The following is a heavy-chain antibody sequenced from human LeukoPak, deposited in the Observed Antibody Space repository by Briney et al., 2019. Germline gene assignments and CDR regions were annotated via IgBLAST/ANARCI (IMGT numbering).Heavy chain of an antibody. J-gene: IGHJ4*02. D-gene: IGHD5-12*01. CDR3: ARGDDYKSTLFDY. CDR1: GGSISSGDYY. Sequence: KASETLSLTCTVSGGSISSGDYYWSWIRQPPGKGLEWIGYIYYSGSTYYNPSLKSRVTISVDTSKKQFSLKLTSATAADTAVYYCARGDDYKSTLFDYWGQGTLVTVSS. V-gene: IGHV4-30-4*02. CDR2: IYYSGST.